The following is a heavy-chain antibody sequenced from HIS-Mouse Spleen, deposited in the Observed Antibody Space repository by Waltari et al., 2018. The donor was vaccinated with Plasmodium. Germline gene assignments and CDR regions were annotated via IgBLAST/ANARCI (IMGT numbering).Heavy chain of an antibody. Sequence: EVQLLESGGGLVQPGGSLRVYCAASGFTFSRYAMSWVRQAPGKGLEWVSAISGSGGSTYYADNSKNTLYLQMNSLRAEDTAVYYCAKSSKGTGDLWDYWGQGTLVTVSS. CDR2: ISGSGGST. CDR3: AKSSKGTGDLWDY. V-gene: IGHV3-23*01. CDR1: GFTFSRYA. J-gene: IGHJ4*02. D-gene: IGHD7-27*01.